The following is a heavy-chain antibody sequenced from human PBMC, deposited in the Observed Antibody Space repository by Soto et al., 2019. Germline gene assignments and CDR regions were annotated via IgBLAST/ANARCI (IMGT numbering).Heavy chain of an antibody. CDR3: ARGANRYFDWLLLNYYYGMDV. J-gene: IGHJ6*02. CDR1: GFTFSSST. CDR2: ISSSSSYI. Sequence: GGYLRLSCTGSGFTFSSSTMTWVRQGPGKGLEWVSSISSSSSYIYFADSLKGRFTISRDNAKNSLYLQMNSLRAEDTAVYYCARGANRYFDWLLLNYYYGMDVWGQGTTVTVSS. D-gene: IGHD3-9*01. V-gene: IGHV3-21*06.